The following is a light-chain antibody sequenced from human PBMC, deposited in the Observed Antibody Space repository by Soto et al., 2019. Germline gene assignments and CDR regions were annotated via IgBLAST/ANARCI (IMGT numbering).Light chain of an antibody. CDR3: QQYDNLPLT. Sequence: DLQMSQAPSSLSASIGDRVAMTCQASQDISNYLNWYQQKPGKAPKLLIYDASKLETGVPSRFSGGGSGTDFTLTISSLQPEDIATYYCQQYDNLPLTFGGGTKVEIK. J-gene: IGKJ4*01. CDR2: DAS. V-gene: IGKV1-33*01. CDR1: QDISNY.